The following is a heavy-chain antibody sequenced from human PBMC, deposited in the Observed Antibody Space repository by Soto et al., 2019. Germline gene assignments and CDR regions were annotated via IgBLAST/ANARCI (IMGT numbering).Heavy chain of an antibody. CDR1: GYTFTGYY. CDR3: TRAGRANAFDI. V-gene: IGHV1-2*02. D-gene: IGHD1-26*01. Sequence: ASVKVSCKASGYTFTGYYIHWVRQAPAQGLEWMGWINPNSGDTNYAQEFQGRVTLTRHTSINTAYMELSSLRSDGTAVYFCTRAGRANAFDIWGQGTTVTVSS. J-gene: IGHJ3*02. CDR2: INPNSGDT.